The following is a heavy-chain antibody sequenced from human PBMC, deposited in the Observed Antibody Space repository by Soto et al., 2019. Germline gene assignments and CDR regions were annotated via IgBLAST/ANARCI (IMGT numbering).Heavy chain of an antibody. D-gene: IGHD6-13*01. CDR3: ARGRLIEAADSVGKRWFDP. J-gene: IGHJ5*02. Sequence: SETLSLTCAVYGGSFSGYYWSWIRQPPGKGLEWIGEINHSGSTNYNPSLKSRVTISVDTSKNQFSQKLSSVTAADTGVYYCARGRLIEAADSVGKRWFDPWGQGTLVTVSS. CDR1: GGSFSGYY. V-gene: IGHV4-34*01. CDR2: INHSGST.